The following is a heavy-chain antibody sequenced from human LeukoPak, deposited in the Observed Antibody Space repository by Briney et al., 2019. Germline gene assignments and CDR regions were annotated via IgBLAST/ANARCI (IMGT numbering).Heavy chain of an antibody. Sequence: ASVKVSCKASGYTFTGYYMHWVRQAPGQGLEWMGWINPNSGGTNYAQKFQGRVTMTRDTSISTAYMELSRLRSDDTAVYYCARDTLGYCSSTSCYRGLVVYWGQGTLVTVSS. CDR1: GYTFTGYY. CDR2: INPNSGGT. J-gene: IGHJ4*02. V-gene: IGHV1-2*02. CDR3: ARDTLGYCSSTSCYRGLVVY. D-gene: IGHD2-2*02.